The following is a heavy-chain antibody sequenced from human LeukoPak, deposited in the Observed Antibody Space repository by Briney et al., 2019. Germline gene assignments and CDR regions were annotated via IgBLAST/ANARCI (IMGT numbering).Heavy chain of an antibody. CDR2: IKQDGSEK. D-gene: IGHD3-10*01. CDR3: ARDPGTMVRGGHYYYYGMDV. Sequence: GGSLRLSCAASGFTFSSYWMSWVRQAPGKGLEWVANIKQDGSEKYYMDSVKGRFTISRDNPKNSLYLQMNSLRAEDTAVYYCARDPGTMVRGGHYYYYGMDVWGQGTTVTVSS. J-gene: IGHJ6*02. CDR1: GFTFSSYW. V-gene: IGHV3-7*01.